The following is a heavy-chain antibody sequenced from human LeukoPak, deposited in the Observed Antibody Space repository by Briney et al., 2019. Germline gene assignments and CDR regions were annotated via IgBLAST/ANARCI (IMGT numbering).Heavy chain of an antibody. J-gene: IGHJ4*02. V-gene: IGHV3-30*18. CDR1: GFTFSSYG. CDR2: ISYDGSNK. CDR3: AKDRSWMGVAGSIY. Sequence: GRSLRLSCAASGFTFSSYGMHWVRQAPGKGLEWVAVISYDGSNKYYADSVKGRFTISRDNSKNTLYLQMNSLRAEGTAVYYCAKDRSWMGVAGSIYWGQGTLVTVSS. D-gene: IGHD6-19*01.